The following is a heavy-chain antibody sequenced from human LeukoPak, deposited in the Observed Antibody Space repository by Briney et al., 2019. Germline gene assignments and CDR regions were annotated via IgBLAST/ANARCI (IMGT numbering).Heavy chain of an antibody. D-gene: IGHD5-12*01. V-gene: IGHV4-30-2*01. CDR3: ASAKSIVATIYYFDY. CDR2: IYHSGST. J-gene: IGHJ4*02. CDR1: GGSISSGGYS. Sequence: SETLSLTCAVSGGSISSGGYSWSWIRQPPGKGLEWIGYIYHSGSTYYNPSLKSRVTISVDRSKNQFSLKLSSVTAADTAVYYCASAKSIVATIYYFDYWAREPWSPSPQ.